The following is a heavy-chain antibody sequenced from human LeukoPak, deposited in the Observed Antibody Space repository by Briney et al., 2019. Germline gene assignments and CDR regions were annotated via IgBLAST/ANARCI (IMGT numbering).Heavy chain of an antibody. V-gene: IGHV4-39*07. Sequence: SETLSLTCSVSGDSISSDYWGWIRQPPGKGLEWIGSIYYSGSTYYNPSLKSRVTISVDTSKNQFSLKLSSVTAADTAVYYCASAQRITMVRGRSRAFDIWGQGTMVTVSS. CDR3: ASAQRITMVRGRSRAFDI. CDR2: IYYSGST. J-gene: IGHJ3*02. D-gene: IGHD3-10*01. CDR1: GDSISSDY.